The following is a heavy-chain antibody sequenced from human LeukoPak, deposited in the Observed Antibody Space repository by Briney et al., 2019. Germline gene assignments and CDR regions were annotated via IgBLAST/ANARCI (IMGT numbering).Heavy chain of an antibody. J-gene: IGHJ4*02. D-gene: IGHD2-8*02. CDR1: SASISGTYYF. Sequence: SETLSLTCTVTSASISGTYYFWGWIRQSPGKGLEWIGSIYNSGTTYYNPSLKSRVTISVDTSKNQFSLKLTSVTAADTAVYYCARHRVGHCTSVTCPTFEYWGQGTLVTVSS. V-gene: IGHV4-39*01. CDR2: IYNSGTT. CDR3: ARHRVGHCTSVTCPTFEY.